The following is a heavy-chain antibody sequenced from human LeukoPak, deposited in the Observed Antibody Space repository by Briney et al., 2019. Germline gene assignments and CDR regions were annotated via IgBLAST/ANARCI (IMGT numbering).Heavy chain of an antibody. J-gene: IGHJ4*02. Sequence: GGSLRLSCAASGFAFSNYWMHWVRQAPGKGLVWVSRLNSDGSSTNYADSVKGRFTISRDNAKNTLYLQMNSLRDEDTAVFYCARSRYDYIWGIDYWGQGTLVTISS. CDR1: GFAFSNYW. CDR2: LNSDGSST. CDR3: ARSRYDYIWGIDY. D-gene: IGHD3-16*01. V-gene: IGHV3-74*01.